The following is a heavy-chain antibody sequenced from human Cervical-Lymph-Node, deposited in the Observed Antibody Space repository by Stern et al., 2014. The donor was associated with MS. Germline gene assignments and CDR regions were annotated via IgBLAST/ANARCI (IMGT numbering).Heavy chain of an antibody. Sequence: QVQLQQSGAEVKKPGASVKVSCKASEYTFTYFFMHWVRQAPGQGLEWMGVINPSGGFTTYAQKFQGRVTMTRDPSTSTVYLELTSLTSEDTAVYYCASARNTAFDIWGQGTLVTVSS. CDR1: EYTFTYFF. CDR3: ASARNTAFDI. V-gene: IGHV1-46*03. J-gene: IGHJ3*02. CDR2: INPSGGFT.